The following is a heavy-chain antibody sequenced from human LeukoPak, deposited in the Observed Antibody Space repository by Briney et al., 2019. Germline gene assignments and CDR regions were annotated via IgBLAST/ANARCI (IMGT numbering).Heavy chain of an antibody. Sequence: SETLSLTCAVYGGSFSGYYWSWIRQPPGKGLEWIGEINHSGSTNYNPSLKSRVAISVDTSKNQFSLRLSSVTAADTAVYYCARVLEGSSGQHWYFDLWGRGTLVTVSS. CDR2: INHSGST. CDR1: GGSFSGYY. V-gene: IGHV4-34*01. CDR3: ARVLEGSSGQHWYFDL. J-gene: IGHJ2*01. D-gene: IGHD6-19*01.